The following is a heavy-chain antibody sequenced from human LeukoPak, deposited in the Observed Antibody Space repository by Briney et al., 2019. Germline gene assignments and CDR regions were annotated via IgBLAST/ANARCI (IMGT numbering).Heavy chain of an antibody. CDR2: ISGSGGST. J-gene: IGHJ4*02. Sequence: GGSLRLSCAASRFTFSSYAMSWVRQAPGKGLEWVSAISGSGGSTYYADSVKGRFTISRDNSKNTLYLQMNSLRAEDTALYYCAIREMYSSGWCLGYWGQGTLVTVSS. V-gene: IGHV3-23*01. CDR1: RFTFSSYA. CDR3: AIREMYSSGWCLGY. D-gene: IGHD6-19*01.